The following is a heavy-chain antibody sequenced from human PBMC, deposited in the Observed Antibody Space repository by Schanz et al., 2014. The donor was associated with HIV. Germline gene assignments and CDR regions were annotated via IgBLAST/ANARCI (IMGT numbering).Heavy chain of an antibody. CDR3: XXXXNQYDSRYIGQGNYYYYYGMDA. CDR2: ISYDGRNK. V-gene: IGHV3-30*03. Sequence: QVQLVESGGGVGQPGRSLRLSCAGSGFSFDTFGIHWVRQAPGKGLGWLGVISYDGRNKKFGNSGKGRFTISRDNSKNTVYLQAKSXGPXDTXXXXXXXXXNQYDSRYIGQGNYYYYYGMDAWGRGTTVSLSS. D-gene: IGHD3-22*01. J-gene: IGHJ6*02. CDR1: GFSFDTFG.